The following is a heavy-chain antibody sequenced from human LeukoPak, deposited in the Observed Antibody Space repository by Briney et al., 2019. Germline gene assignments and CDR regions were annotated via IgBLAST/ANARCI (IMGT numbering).Heavy chain of an antibody. CDR3: VRRSRVAMPNALDLISDF. V-gene: IGHV4-34*01. CDR1: GDSFSGNY. Sequence: SETLSLTCAVYGDSFSGNYWSWIRQPPGKGLEWIGEITDGGRTSYSPSLKSRATISVVPSQRQFSLELGSVTAADTAIYYCVRRSRVAMPNALDLISDFWGREPWSPSP. D-gene: IGHD6-13*01. J-gene: IGHJ4*02. CDR2: ITDGGRT.